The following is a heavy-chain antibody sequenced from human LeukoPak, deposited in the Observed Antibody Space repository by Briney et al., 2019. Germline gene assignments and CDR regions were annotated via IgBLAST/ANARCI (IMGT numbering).Heavy chain of an antibody. Sequence: GGSLRLSCAASGFTFSDYYMNWIRQAPGKGLEWVSYISSSGTTIYYADSVKGRFTISRDNTKNSLYLQMNSRRAEDTAVYYCAKDLGVTTFDYWGQGTLVTVSA. D-gene: IGHD2-21*02. CDR1: GFTFSDYY. CDR2: ISSSGTTI. V-gene: IGHV3-11*01. CDR3: AKDLGVTTFDY. J-gene: IGHJ4*02.